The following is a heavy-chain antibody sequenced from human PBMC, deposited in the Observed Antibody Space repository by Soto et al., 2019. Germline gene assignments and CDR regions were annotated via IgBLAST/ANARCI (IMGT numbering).Heavy chain of an antibody. CDR2: IIPIFGTA. J-gene: IGHJ4*02. D-gene: IGHD3-10*01. V-gene: IGHV1-69*13. CDR3: ATSYYYASGSSEGPFLY. CDR1: GGTFSSYA. Sequence: SVKVSCKASGGTFSSYAISWVRQAPGQGLEWMGGIIPIFGTANYAQKFQGRVTITADESTSTAYMELSSLRSEDTAVYYCATSYYYASGSSEGPFLYWGQGTMLAVFS.